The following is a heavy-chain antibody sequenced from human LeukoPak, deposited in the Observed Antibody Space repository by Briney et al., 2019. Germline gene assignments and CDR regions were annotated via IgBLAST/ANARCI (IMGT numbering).Heavy chain of an antibody. V-gene: IGHV1-2*02. CDR2: INPNSGGT. D-gene: IGHD6-6*01. J-gene: IGHJ4*02. CDR1: GYTFTGYY. CDR3: AISEYSSSHYDY. Sequence: ASVKVSCKASGYTFTGYYMHWVRQAPGQGLEWMGWINPNSGGTNYAQKFQGRVTMTRDTSISTAYMELSRLRSDDTAVYYCAISEYSSSHYDYWGQGTLVTVSS.